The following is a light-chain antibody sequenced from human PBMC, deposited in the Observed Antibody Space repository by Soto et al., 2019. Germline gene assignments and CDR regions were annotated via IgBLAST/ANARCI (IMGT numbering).Light chain of an antibody. Sequence: DIQMTQAPATLSASLGDRVTITCLASQTISNWLAWYQQKPGKAPKVLIYDASTLDGGVPSRFSGRRSGTDFTLTISSLQPSDFATYYCQQYNTYPPTFGGGTKVDIK. J-gene: IGKJ4*01. CDR1: QTISNW. CDR2: DAS. V-gene: IGKV1-5*01. CDR3: QQYNTYPPT.